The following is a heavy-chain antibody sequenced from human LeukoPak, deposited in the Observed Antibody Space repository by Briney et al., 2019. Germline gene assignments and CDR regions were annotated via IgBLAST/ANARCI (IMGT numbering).Heavy chain of an antibody. CDR2: INSDGSNT. CDR3: ARAPGIAVAGTTLDY. D-gene: IGHD6-19*01. Sequence: GGSLRLSCAASGFTYSNAWMSWVRQAPGKGLVWVSRINSDGSNTTHANSVKGRFIISGDNAKNTLYLQMNSLRAEDTAVYYCARAPGIAVAGTTLDYWGQGTLVTVSS. CDR1: GFTYSNAW. J-gene: IGHJ4*02. V-gene: IGHV3-74*01.